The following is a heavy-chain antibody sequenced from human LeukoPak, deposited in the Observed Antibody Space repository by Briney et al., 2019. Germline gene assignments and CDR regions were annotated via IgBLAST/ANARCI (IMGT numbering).Heavy chain of an antibody. Sequence: GGSLRLSCAASGFTFSSYAMSWVRQAPGKGLEWVSSISGSGGSTYYADSVKGRFTISRDNSKNTLYLQMNSLRAEDTAVYYCAKLSYDILTGYSPFDYWGQGTLVTVSS. V-gene: IGHV3-23*01. CDR3: AKLSYDILTGYSPFDY. D-gene: IGHD3-9*01. CDR2: ISGSGGST. J-gene: IGHJ4*02. CDR1: GFTFSSYA.